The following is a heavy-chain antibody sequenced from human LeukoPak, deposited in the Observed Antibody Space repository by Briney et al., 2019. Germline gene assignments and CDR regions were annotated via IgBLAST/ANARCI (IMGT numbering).Heavy chain of an antibody. Sequence: PSETLSLTCTVSGVSISSSNNFRGWIRQPPGKGLEWIGSIHYRGTTYYIPSLKSRVTISVDTSKNQFSLKVSSVTAADTAVYYCARHEEEDGYNAKTFDFWGQGTLVTVSS. CDR2: IHYRGTT. J-gene: IGHJ4*02. D-gene: IGHD5-24*01. V-gene: IGHV4-39*01. CDR3: ARHEEEDGYNAKTFDF. CDR1: GVSISSSNNF.